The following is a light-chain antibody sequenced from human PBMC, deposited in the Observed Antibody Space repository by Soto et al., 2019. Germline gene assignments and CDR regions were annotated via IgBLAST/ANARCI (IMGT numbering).Light chain of an antibody. CDR1: QSVSSS. Sequence: EIVMTQSPATLSVSPGERATLSCRASQSVSSSLAWYQQKPGQAPRLLIYGASTRPTGIPARFSGSGSGTEFTLTISSLQSEDFAVYYCQQYNNWPPLTFGGGTKVEIK. J-gene: IGKJ4*01. V-gene: IGKV3-15*01. CDR2: GAS. CDR3: QQYNNWPPLT.